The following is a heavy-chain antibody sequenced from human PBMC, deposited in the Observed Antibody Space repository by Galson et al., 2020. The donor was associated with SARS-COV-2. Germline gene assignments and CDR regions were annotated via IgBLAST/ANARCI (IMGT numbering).Heavy chain of an antibody. CDR1: GFTFSSFS. V-gene: IGHV3-48*02. Sequence: GESLKISCAASGFTFSSFSMNWVRQAPGKGLEWVSYISSDGSPIFYADSVKGRFTISRDNAKNSLYLQMNSLRDEDTAVYFCARVRTANYLTYFDYWGQGTLVTVSS. J-gene: IGHJ4*02. CDR2: ISSDGSPI. D-gene: IGHD1-7*01. CDR3: ARVRTANYLTYFDY.